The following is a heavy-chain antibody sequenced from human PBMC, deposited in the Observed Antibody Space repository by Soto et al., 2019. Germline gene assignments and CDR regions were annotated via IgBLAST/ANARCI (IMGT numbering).Heavy chain of an antibody. CDR1: GFTFSSYA. CDR2: ISGSGGST. CDR3: AKAPESRMGNAFDI. J-gene: IGHJ3*02. V-gene: IGHV3-23*01. D-gene: IGHD7-27*01. Sequence: GGSLRLSCAASGFTFSSYAMSWVRQAPGKGLEWVSAISGSGGSTYYADSVKGRFTISRDNSKNTLYLQMNSLRAEDTAVYFFAKAPESRMGNAFDIWGQGTTVTVSS.